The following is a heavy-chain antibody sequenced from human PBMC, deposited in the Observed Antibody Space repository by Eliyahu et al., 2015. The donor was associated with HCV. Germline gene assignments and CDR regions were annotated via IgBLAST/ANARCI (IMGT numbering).Heavy chain of an antibody. D-gene: IGHD3-16*01. V-gene: IGHV4-39*01. CDR3: ARHEVGGGRSFDY. CDR1: GGSISSSSYY. J-gene: IGHJ4*02. Sequence: QLQLQESGPGLVKPSETLSLTCTVSGGSISSSSYYWGWIRQPPGKGLEWIGSIYYSGSTYYNPSLKSRVTISVDTSKNQFSLKLSSVTAADTAVYYCARHEVGGGRSFDYWGQGTLVTVSS. CDR2: IYYSGST.